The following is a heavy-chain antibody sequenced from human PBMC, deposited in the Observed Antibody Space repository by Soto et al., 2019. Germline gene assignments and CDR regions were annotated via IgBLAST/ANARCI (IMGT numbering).Heavy chain of an antibody. CDR2: IYSGGDT. J-gene: IGHJ4*02. CDR3: SRAGVTDPDY. D-gene: IGHD2-21*02. V-gene: IGHV3-53*01. Sequence: EVQLVESGGGLIQPGGSLRLSCAASGFTVSRKYMTWVRQAPGKGLEWVSVIYSGGDTYYADSVKGRFTISRDNSTISLSLQMHRLSAENTVVYYCSRAGVTDPDYWGQGTLVTVSS. CDR1: GFTVSRKY.